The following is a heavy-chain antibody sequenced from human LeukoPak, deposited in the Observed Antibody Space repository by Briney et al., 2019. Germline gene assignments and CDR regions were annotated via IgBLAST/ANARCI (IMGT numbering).Heavy chain of an antibody. D-gene: IGHD5-18*01. CDR1: GFTFSSYA. Sequence: GGSLRLSCAASGFTFSSYAMHWVRQAPGKGLEWVAVISYDGSNKYYADSVKGRFTISRDNAKNSLYLQMNSLRAEDTAVYYCANGEYSYGYPYFDYWGQGTLVTVSS. J-gene: IGHJ4*02. V-gene: IGHV3-30*04. CDR2: ISYDGSNK. CDR3: ANGEYSYGYPYFDY.